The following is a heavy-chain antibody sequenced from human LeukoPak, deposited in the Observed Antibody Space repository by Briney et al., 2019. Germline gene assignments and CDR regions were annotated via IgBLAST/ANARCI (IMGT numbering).Heavy chain of an antibody. V-gene: IGHV3-21*04. CDR3: ARRRETPHYYDSSGYALGY. J-gene: IGHJ4*02. CDR1: GFTFSSYS. CDR2: ISSSGSYI. Sequence: PGGSLRLSCAASGFTFSSYSMNWVRQAPGKGLEWVSSISSSGSYIYYADSVKGRFTISRDNAKNSLYLQMNSLRAEDTAVYYCARRRETPHYYDSSGYALGYWGQGTLVTVSS. D-gene: IGHD3-22*01.